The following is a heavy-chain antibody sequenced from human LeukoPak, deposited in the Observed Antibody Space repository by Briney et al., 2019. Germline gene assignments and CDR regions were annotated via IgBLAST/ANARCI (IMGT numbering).Heavy chain of an antibody. J-gene: IGHJ4*02. CDR3: AKDPSSSWFGDYFDY. CDR2: ISGSASST. CDR1: GFTFSNYA. Sequence: GGSLRLSCAASGFTFSNYAMSWVRQAPGKGLEWVSAISGSASSTYHADSVKGRFTISRDNSKNTLYLQMNSLRADDTAVYYCAKDPSSSWFGDYFDYWGQGTLVTVSS. D-gene: IGHD6-13*01. V-gene: IGHV3-23*01.